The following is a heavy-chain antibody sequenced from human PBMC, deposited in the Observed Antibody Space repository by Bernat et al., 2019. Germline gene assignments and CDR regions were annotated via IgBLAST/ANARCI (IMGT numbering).Heavy chain of an antibody. CDR3: ARDQVILTAYYRGNFDY. D-gene: IGHD3-9*01. J-gene: IGHJ4*02. CDR2: INADNGNT. V-gene: IGHV1-3*01. Sequence: QVQLVQSGAEVTKPGASVKVSCKASGYTFTSYAIHWVRQAPGQRLEWMGWINADNGNTKYSQKLQGRVTITRDTSASTAYVELSSLTSEDTAVYFCARDQVILTAYYRGNFDYWGQGTLITVSS. CDR1: GYTFTSYA.